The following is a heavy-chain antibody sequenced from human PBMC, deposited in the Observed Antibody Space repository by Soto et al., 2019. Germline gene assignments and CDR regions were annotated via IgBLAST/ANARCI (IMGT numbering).Heavy chain of an antibody. Sequence: QVQLQESGPGLVKPSETLSLTCSVSDGSVNTGNYYWSWIRQPPGKGLEWIGHIYYIGTTNYNPSLKRRVPISVDTSKNQFSLKVTSVTAADTAVYFCAREEKQLSRYGGDFDYWGQGILVTVSS. CDR2: IYYIGTT. J-gene: IGHJ4*02. V-gene: IGHV4-61*01. D-gene: IGHD3-16*01. CDR3: AREEKQLSRYGGDFDY. CDR1: DGSVNTGNYY.